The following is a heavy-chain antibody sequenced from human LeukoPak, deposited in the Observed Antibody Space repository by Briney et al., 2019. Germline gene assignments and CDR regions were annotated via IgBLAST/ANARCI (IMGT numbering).Heavy chain of an antibody. V-gene: IGHV3-23*01. Sequence: GGSLRLSCAASGFTFSSYAMSWVRQAPGKGLEWVSAISGSGGSTYYADSVKGRFTISRDNSKNTLYPQMNSLRAEDTAVYYCAKDPSFSIAAAGTDYWGQGTLVTVSS. D-gene: IGHD6-13*01. CDR1: GFTFSSYA. J-gene: IGHJ4*02. CDR3: AKDPSFSIAAAGTDY. CDR2: ISGSGGST.